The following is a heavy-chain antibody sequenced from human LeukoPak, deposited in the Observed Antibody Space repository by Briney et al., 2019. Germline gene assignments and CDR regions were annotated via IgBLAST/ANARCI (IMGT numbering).Heavy chain of an antibody. CDR1: GFTLSSYS. D-gene: IGHD2-2*01. CDR3: ARDATYCSSTSCLFDAFDI. Sequence: GGSLGLSCAASGFTLSSYSMNWVRQAPGKGLEWVSALSSSSSYIYYADVVKGRFNISRDKAKNSLYLQMNSLRAEDTAVYYCARDATYCSSTSCLFDAFDIWGQGTMVTVSS. CDR2: LSSSSSYI. J-gene: IGHJ3*02. V-gene: IGHV3-21*01.